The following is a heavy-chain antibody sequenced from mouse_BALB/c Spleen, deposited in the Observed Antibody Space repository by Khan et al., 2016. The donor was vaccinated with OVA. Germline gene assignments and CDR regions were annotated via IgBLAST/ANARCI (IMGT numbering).Heavy chain of an antibody. CDR3: ARGTTVVADY. CDR2: IYPGDGDT. J-gene: IGHJ2*01. D-gene: IGHD1-1*01. Sequence: QVQLQQSGAELVRPGSSVKISCKASGYAFRRYWMNWVKPRPGQGLEWIGQIYPGDGDTNYNGPFKGKATLTADKSSSTAYMQLSSLTSEDTAVYCCARGTTVVADYWGQGTTLTVSA. CDR1: GYAFRRYW. V-gene: IGHV1-80*01.